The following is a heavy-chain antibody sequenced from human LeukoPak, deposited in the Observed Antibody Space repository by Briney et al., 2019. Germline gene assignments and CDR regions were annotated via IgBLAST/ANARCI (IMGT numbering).Heavy chain of an antibody. CDR2: ITWNSDTI. V-gene: IGHV3-9*01. Sequence: GRSLRLSCAASGFSFDEYAMHWVRQAPGKGLEWDSGITWNSDTIGYGDSVKGRFTISRDNAKNSLYLQMYSLRAEDTALYYCAKGRDSSGYSLVDYWGQGTLVTVSS. CDR3: AKGRDSSGYSLVDY. J-gene: IGHJ4*02. D-gene: IGHD3-22*01. CDR1: GFSFDEYA.